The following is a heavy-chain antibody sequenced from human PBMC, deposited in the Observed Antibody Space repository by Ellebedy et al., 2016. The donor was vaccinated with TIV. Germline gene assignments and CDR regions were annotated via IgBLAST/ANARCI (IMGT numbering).Heavy chain of an antibody. J-gene: IGHJ5*02. CDR1: GFTFSSYW. Sequence: GESLKISCAASGFTFSSYWMSWIRQAPGKGLEWVANIKQDGSEKYYVDSVKGRFTISRDNAKNSLYLQMNSLRAEDTAVYYCARDGYCSSTSCWSNWFDPWGQGTLVTVSS. D-gene: IGHD2-2*03. CDR2: IKQDGSEK. CDR3: ARDGYCSSTSCWSNWFDP. V-gene: IGHV3-7*03.